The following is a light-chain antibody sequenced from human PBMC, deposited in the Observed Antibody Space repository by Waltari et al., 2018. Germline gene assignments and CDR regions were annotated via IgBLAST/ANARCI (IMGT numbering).Light chain of an antibody. CDR1: QSISSY. CDR2: AAS. Sequence: DIQMTQSPSSLSASVGDRVTITCRASQSISSYLNWYQQKPGKAPKFLIYAASSLQSGVPSRFSGSGSVTDFTLTISSLQPEDFATYYCQQSYSTRYTFGQGTKLEIK. V-gene: IGKV1-39*01. J-gene: IGKJ2*01. CDR3: QQSYSTRYT.